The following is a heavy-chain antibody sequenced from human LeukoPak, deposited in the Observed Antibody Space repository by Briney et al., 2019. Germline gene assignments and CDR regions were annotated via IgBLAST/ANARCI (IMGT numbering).Heavy chain of an antibody. Sequence: GGSLRLSCAASGFTFSSYAMNWVRQAPGKGLEWVSSISSSSSYIYYADSVKGRFTISRDNAKNSLYLQMNSLRAEDTAVYYCARVGYCSSTSCRREGDAFDIWGQGTMVTVSS. CDR1: GFTFSSYA. J-gene: IGHJ3*02. D-gene: IGHD2-2*01. CDR3: ARVGYCSSTSCRREGDAFDI. CDR2: ISSSSSYI. V-gene: IGHV3-21*01.